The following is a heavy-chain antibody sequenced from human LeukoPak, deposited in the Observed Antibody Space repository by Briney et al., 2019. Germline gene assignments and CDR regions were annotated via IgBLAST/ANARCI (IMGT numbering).Heavy chain of an antibody. V-gene: IGHV1-3*01. D-gene: IGHD2-2*01. CDR1: GYTFTSYA. CDR2: INAGNGNT. J-gene: IGHJ6*02. CDR3: ARARVYCSSTSCLPTDV. Sequence: ASVKVSCKASGYTFTSYAMHWARQAPGQRLEWMGWINAGNGNTKYSQKFQGRVTITRDTSASTAYMELSSLRSEDTAVYHCARARVYCSSTSCLPTDVWGQGTTVTVSS.